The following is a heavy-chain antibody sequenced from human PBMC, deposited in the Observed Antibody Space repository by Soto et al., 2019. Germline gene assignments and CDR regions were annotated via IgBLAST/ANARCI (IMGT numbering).Heavy chain of an antibody. Sequence: GGSLRLSWAVSGFTVSTNYMSWVRQAPGKGLEWVSVIYYDDGSTYYADSVKGRFSISRDSSRNTLYLQMNSLKASDTAMYYCAIPSSTVTDYYGMDVWGQGTTVTVSS. V-gene: IGHV3-53*01. CDR1: GFTVSTNY. D-gene: IGHD4-4*01. J-gene: IGHJ6*02. CDR2: IYYDDGST. CDR3: AIPSSTVTDYYGMDV.